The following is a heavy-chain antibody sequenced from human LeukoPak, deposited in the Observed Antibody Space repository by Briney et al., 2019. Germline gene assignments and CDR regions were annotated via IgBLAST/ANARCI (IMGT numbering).Heavy chain of an antibody. CDR3: ARDSFGVGDDPLGY. Sequence: GSLRLSCAASGFTFSSYSMNWVRQAPGKGLEWVSSISSSSSYIYYADSVKGRFTISRDNAKNSLYLQMNSLRAEDTAVYYCARDSFGVGDDPLGYWGQGTLVTVSS. CDR2: ISSSSSYI. D-gene: IGHD3-3*01. V-gene: IGHV3-21*01. CDR1: GFTFSSYS. J-gene: IGHJ4*02.